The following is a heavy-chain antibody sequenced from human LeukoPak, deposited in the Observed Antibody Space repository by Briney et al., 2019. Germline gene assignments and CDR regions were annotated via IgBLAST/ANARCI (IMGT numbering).Heavy chain of an antibody. Sequence: SETLSLTCTVFGYSISSAYYWVWIRPPPGKGMEWIRSIYQSGSTYYNPSLKSRVTISVDTSKNQFSLKLSSVTAADTAVYYCAGLLDIVVVPAAPTFDYWGQGTLVTVSS. D-gene: IGHD2-2*01. CDR2: IYQSGST. J-gene: IGHJ4*02. CDR1: GYSISSAYY. V-gene: IGHV4-38-2*02. CDR3: AGLLDIVVVPAAPTFDY.